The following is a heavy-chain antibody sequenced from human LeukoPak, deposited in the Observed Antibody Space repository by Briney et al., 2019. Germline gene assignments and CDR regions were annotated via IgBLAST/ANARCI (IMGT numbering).Heavy chain of an antibody. V-gene: IGHV3-33*01. D-gene: IGHD1-26*01. Sequence: GGSLRLSCAASGFSFSGYDIHWVRQAPGKGLEWVALIWSDGSNKYYADSVQGRFTISRDNSINTLSLQMNSLRAEDTAVYYCARRQSGTYSIDCWGQGTLVTVSP. J-gene: IGHJ4*02. CDR3: ARRQSGTYSIDC. CDR2: IWSDGSNK. CDR1: GFSFSGYD.